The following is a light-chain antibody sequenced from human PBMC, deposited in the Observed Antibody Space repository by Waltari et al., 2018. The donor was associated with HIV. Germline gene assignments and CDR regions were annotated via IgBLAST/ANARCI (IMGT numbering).Light chain of an antibody. J-gene: IGLJ1*01. CDR3: TYTPCV. Sequence: QSALTQPASVSGSPGQSITISCTGSRGDVGAYNYVSWTQQHPGKAPKLVIYDVSNSPSGVSNRFSGSKSGNTASLTISGLQTEDEADYSTTYTPCVFGTGTRVTVL. V-gene: IGLV2-14*01. CDR2: DVS. CDR1: RGDVGAYNY.